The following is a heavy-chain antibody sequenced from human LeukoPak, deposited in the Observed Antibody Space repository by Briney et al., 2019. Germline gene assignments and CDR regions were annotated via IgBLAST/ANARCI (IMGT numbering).Heavy chain of an antibody. CDR1: GGSISSGGYY. Sequence: SETLSLTCTVSGGSISSGGYYWSWIRQPPGKGLEWIGYIYHSGSTYYNPSLKSRVTISVDRSKNRFSLKLSSVTAADTAVYYCARASIFGVVIMGGGYYFDYWGQGTLVTVSS. CDR2: IYHSGST. J-gene: IGHJ4*02. CDR3: ARASIFGVVIMGGGYYFDY. D-gene: IGHD3-3*01. V-gene: IGHV4-30-2*01.